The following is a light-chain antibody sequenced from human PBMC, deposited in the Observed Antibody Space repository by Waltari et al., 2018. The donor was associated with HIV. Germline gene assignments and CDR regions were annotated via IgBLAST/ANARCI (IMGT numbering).Light chain of an antibody. CDR1: ASNTGGNT. CDR2: KND. CDR3: ATWDDGLSGWV. V-gene: IGLV1-44*01. Sequence: QSVVTQPPSASGTPGQRVTMSCSGSASNTGGNTVNWYQHLPQTAPKLLIYKNDERPSGVPDRFSASKTGTSASLDISGLQSEDEADYYCATWDDGLSGWVFGGGTKLTVL. J-gene: IGLJ3*02.